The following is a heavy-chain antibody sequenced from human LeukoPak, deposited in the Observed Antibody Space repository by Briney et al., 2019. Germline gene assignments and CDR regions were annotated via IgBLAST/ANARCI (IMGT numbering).Heavy chain of an antibody. Sequence: PGGSLRLSCAASGFTVSSNSLSWVRQAPGKGLEWVSGISGGGGSTYYADSVKGRFTISRDNSKNTLYLQMNSLRAEDTAVYYCAKAYYYDSSAYYSGRLLYFQHWGQGTLVTVSS. CDR3: AKAYYYDSSAYYSGRLLYFQH. D-gene: IGHD3-22*01. J-gene: IGHJ1*01. CDR1: GFTVSSNS. V-gene: IGHV3-23*01. CDR2: ISGGGGST.